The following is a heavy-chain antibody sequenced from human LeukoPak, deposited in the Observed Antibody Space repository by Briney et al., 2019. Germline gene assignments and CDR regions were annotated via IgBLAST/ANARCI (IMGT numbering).Heavy chain of an antibody. J-gene: IGHJ4*02. Sequence: ASVKVSCKASGYTFTGYYMHWVRQAPGQGLEWMGWMNPNSGNTGYAQKFQGRVTMTRNTSISTAYMELSSLRSEDTAVYYCARVGYSYGTTYHYWGQGTLVTVSS. CDR3: ARVGYSYGTTYHY. CDR2: MNPNSGNT. CDR1: GYTFTGYY. D-gene: IGHD5-18*01. V-gene: IGHV1-8*02.